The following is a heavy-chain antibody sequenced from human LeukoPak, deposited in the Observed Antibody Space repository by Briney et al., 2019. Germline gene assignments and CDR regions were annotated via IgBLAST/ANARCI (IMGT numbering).Heavy chain of an antibody. CDR1: GLTFRIYW. CDR2: IKQDGSEK. V-gene: IGHV3-7*01. D-gene: IGHD6-25*01. CDR3: ARYQGGGWDV. J-gene: IGHJ6*02. Sequence: QSGGSLRLSGAAPGLTFRIYWMSWFRQAPVKGLEWVANIKQDGSEKYYVDSVEGRFTISRDNAKSSLYLQMSSLRAEDTAVYYCARYQGGGWDVWGQGTTVTVSS.